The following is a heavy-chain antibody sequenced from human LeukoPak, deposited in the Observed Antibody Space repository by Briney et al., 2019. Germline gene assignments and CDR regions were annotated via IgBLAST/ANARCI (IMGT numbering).Heavy chain of an antibody. Sequence: GGSLRLSCAASGFTFCSYAMSWVRQAPGKGLEWVSAISGSGGSTYYADSVQGRFTISRDNSKSTLCLQMNSLRAEDTAVYYCAKGGYSYAVNWWGQGTLVTVSS. J-gene: IGHJ4*02. CDR3: AKGGYSYAVNW. V-gene: IGHV3-23*01. CDR1: GFTFCSYA. CDR2: ISGSGGST. D-gene: IGHD5-18*01.